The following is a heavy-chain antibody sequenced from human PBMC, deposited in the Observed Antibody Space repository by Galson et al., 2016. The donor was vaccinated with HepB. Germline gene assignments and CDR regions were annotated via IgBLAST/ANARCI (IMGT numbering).Heavy chain of an antibody. J-gene: IGHJ6*02. D-gene: IGHD2-2*01. CDR2: TNKDGSER. V-gene: IGHV3-7*03. Sequence: LRLSCAASGFTLSNYWLDWVRQAPGKGLEWVGNTNKDGSERRYPDSVKGRFTISRDNAMNSVFLQMNSLRAEDTAVYYCVRDRRYCASTSCPYYYYGLDVWGQGTTVTVSS. CDR3: VRDRRYCASTSCPYYYYGLDV. CDR1: GFTLSNYW.